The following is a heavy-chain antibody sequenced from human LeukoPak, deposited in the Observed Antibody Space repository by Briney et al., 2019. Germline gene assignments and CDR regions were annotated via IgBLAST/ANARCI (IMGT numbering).Heavy chain of an antibody. V-gene: IGHV1-46*01. J-gene: IGHJ4*02. CDR3: ASTVVPVAGAYIVGNLDY. CDR2: INPSGGST. D-gene: IGHD2-2*01. CDR1: GYTFIRYY. Sequence: ASVKDSCKASGYTFIRYYMHWVRQAPGQGLEWMGIINPSGGSTSYGQKFQGRVTMTRDMSMSTVYMELSSLRSEDTAVYYGASTVVPVAGAYIVGNLDYWGQGTLVTVSS.